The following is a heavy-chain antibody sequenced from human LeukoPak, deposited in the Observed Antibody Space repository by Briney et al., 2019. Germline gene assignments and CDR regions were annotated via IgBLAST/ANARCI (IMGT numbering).Heavy chain of an antibody. CDR3: ARVEQQLVHFGD. J-gene: IGHJ4*02. Sequence: SETLSLTCTVSGGSISSYYWSWIRQPPGKGLEWIGYIYYSGSTNYNPSLKSRVTISVDTSKNQFSLKLSSVTAADTAVYYCARVEQQLVHFGDWGQGTLVTVPS. D-gene: IGHD6-13*01. CDR2: IYYSGST. CDR1: GGSISSYY. V-gene: IGHV4-59*01.